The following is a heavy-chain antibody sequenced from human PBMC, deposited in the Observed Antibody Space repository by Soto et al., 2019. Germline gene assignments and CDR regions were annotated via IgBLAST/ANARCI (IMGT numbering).Heavy chain of an antibody. Sequence: SETLSLTCAVYGGSFSGYYWSWIRQHPGKGLEWVGYVHFSGSTTYNPSLAPRLNISFDMSKSQVYLQLTSVTAADTAVYYCARFGAAAAHDDNWGRGVLVTVSS. CDR1: GGSFSGYY. V-gene: IGHV4-34*10. CDR3: ARFGAAAAHDDN. J-gene: IGHJ4*01. CDR2: VHFSGST. D-gene: IGHD6-13*01.